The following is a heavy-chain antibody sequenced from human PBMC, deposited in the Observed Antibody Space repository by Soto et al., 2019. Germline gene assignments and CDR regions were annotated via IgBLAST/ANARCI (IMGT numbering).Heavy chain of an antibody. CDR1: GGSIRRPNDY. J-gene: IGHJ5*02. Sequence: QLQLQESGPGLVKPSETLSLTCTVSGGSIRRPNDYWVWIRQTPRKGLEWIGSVYYSGGTYYNPSLKSRVTISVDTSKSQFSLKLTSVTASDTAVYYCARQGPYYDFWSAYAQSWFDPWGQGTLVTVSS. D-gene: IGHD3-3*01. CDR3: ARQGPYYDFWSAYAQSWFDP. CDR2: VYYSGGT. V-gene: IGHV4-39*01.